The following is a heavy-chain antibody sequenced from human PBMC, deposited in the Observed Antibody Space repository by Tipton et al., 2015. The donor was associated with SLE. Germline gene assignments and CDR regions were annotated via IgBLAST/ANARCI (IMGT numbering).Heavy chain of an antibody. D-gene: IGHD3-10*01. Sequence: QLVQSGAEVKKPGASVKVSCKASGYTFTSYGISWVRQAPGQGLEWMGWISAYNGNTNYAQKLQGRVTMTTDTSKNQFSLKLSSVTAADTAVYYCARERFFARRGFDIWGQGTMVTVSS. CDR3: ARERFFARRGFDI. CDR2: ISAYNGNT. V-gene: IGHV1-18*01. CDR1: GYTFTSYG. J-gene: IGHJ3*02.